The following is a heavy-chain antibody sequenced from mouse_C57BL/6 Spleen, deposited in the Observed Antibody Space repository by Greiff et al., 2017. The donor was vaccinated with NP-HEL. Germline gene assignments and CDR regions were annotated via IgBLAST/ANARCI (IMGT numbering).Heavy chain of an antibody. CDR1: GFNIKDDY. CDR3: TTARQLRPLYYFDY. J-gene: IGHJ2*01. Sequence: VQLKQSGAELVRPGASVKLSCTASGFNIKDDYMHWVKQRPEQGLEWIGWIDPENGDTEYASKFQGKATITADTSSNTAYLQLSSLTSEDTAVYYCTTARQLRPLYYFDYWGQGTTLTVSS. V-gene: IGHV14-4*01. CDR2: IDPENGDT. D-gene: IGHD3-2*02.